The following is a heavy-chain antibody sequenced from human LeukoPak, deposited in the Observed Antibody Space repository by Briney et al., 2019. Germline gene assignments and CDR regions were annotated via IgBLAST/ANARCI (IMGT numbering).Heavy chain of an antibody. D-gene: IGHD3-3*01. Sequence: SETLSLTCTVSGGSISSYYWSWIRQPPGKGLEWIGYIYYSGSTNYNPSLKSRVTISVDTSKNQFSPKLSSVTAADTAVYYCARDFWSGYTRGDWFDPWGQGTLVTVSS. CDR2: IYYSGST. J-gene: IGHJ5*02. V-gene: IGHV4-59*01. CDR3: ARDFWSGYTRGDWFDP. CDR1: GGSISSYY.